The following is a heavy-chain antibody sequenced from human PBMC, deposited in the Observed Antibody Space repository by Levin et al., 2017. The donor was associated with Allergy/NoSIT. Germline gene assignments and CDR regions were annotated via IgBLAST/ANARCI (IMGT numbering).Heavy chain of an antibody. D-gene: IGHD6-13*01. J-gene: IGHJ3*02. CDR1: GFTFSSYA. CDR2: ISYDGSNK. Sequence: GGSLRLSCAASGFTFSSYAMHWVRQAPGKGLEWVAVISYDGSNKYYADSVKGRFTISRDNSKNTLYLQMNSLRAEDTAVYYCARDRVGQQLVSGAFDIWGQGTMVTVSS. V-gene: IGHV3-30-3*01. CDR3: ARDRVGQQLVSGAFDI.